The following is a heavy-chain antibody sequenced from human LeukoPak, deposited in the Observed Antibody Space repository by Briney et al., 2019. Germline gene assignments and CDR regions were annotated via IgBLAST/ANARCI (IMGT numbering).Heavy chain of an antibody. Sequence: PGGSLRLSCAASGFTFSSYSMNWVRQAPGKGLEWVSSISSSSSYIYYADSVKGRFTISRDNAKNSLYLQMNSLRAEDTAVYYCARDPVAAFEFDYWGQGTLVTVSS. J-gene: IGHJ4*02. CDR2: ISSSSSYI. CDR3: ARDPVAAFEFDY. CDR1: GFTFSSYS. V-gene: IGHV3-21*01. D-gene: IGHD6-19*01.